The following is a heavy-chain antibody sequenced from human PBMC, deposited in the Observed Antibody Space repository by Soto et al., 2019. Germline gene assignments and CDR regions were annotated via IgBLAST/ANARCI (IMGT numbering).Heavy chain of an antibody. CDR1: GFTFTTSV. Sequence: SVKVSCKASGFTFTTSVVQWVRQARGQRLEWIGWIVVDSGFTKYAQNFQERVTITRDMSTSTAYVELSRLRSEDTAVYYCARLPGGTAPRPDYWGQGTMVTVSS. J-gene: IGHJ4*02. CDR3: ARLPGGTAPRPDY. CDR2: IVVDSGFT. V-gene: IGHV1-58*01. D-gene: IGHD6-6*01.